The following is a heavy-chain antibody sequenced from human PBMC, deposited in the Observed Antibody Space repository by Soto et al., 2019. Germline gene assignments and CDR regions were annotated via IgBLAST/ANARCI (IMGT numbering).Heavy chain of an antibody. CDR3: ARDKYLVTMVRGVIITSYNWFDP. CDR1: GFTFSSDW. J-gene: IGHJ5*02. V-gene: IGHV3-74*01. D-gene: IGHD3-10*01. Sequence: PGGSLRLSCAASGFTFSSDWMDWVRQAPGKGLVWVSRINSDGSSTSYADSVKGRFTISRDNAKNSLYLQMNSLRAEDTAVYYCARDKYLVTMVRGVIITSYNWFDPWGQGTLVTVSS. CDR2: INSDGSST.